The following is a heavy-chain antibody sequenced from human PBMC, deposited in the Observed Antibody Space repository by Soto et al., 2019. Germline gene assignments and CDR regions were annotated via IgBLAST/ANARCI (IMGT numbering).Heavy chain of an antibody. CDR3: ARGAYCSGGSCRYGMDV. J-gene: IGHJ6*02. V-gene: IGHV4-31*03. CDR2: IYYSGST. D-gene: IGHD2-15*01. Sequence: QVQLQESGPGLVKPSQTLSLTCTVSGGSISSGGYYWSWIRQHPGKGLEWIGYIYYSGSTYYNPSLKSRVTISVDTPKNQFSLKLSSVTAADTAVYYCARGAYCSGGSCRYGMDVWGQGTTVTVSS. CDR1: GGSISSGGYY.